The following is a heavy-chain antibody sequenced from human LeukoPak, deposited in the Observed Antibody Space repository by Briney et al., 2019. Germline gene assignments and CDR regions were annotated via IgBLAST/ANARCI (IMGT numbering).Heavy chain of an antibody. CDR1: GFTFSSYA. Sequence: PGGSLRLSCAASGFTFSSYAMSWVRQAPGKGLEWVSAISGSGGSTYYADSVKGRFTISRDNSKNTLYLQMNSLRAEDTAVYYCARDPDSSSWYSWHHYYYYYYMDVWGKGTTVTVSS. D-gene: IGHD6-13*01. CDR3: ARDPDSSSWYSWHHYYYYYYMDV. CDR2: ISGSGGST. J-gene: IGHJ6*03. V-gene: IGHV3-23*01.